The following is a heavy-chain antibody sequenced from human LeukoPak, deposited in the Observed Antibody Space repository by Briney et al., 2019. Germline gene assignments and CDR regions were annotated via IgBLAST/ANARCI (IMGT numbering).Heavy chain of an antibody. CDR3: ARDRLKRTAGPRVSGFDP. J-gene: IGHJ5*02. V-gene: IGHV4-59*01. CDR2: IYYSGST. CDR1: GGSISSYY. Sequence: SETLSLTCTVSGGSISSYYWSWIRQPPGKGLEWIGYIYYSGSTNYKPSLKSRVTISVETSKNQFSLKLSSVTAADTAVYYCARDRLKRTAGPRVSGFDPWGQGTLVTVSS. D-gene: IGHD1-1*01.